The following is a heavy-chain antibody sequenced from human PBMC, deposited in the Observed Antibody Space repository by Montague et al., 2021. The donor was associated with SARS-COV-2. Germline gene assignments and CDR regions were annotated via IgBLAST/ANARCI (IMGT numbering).Heavy chain of an antibody. CDR1: GDSVSGHGRR. J-gene: IGHJ6*02. Sequence: CAISGDSVSGHGRRWEWNRQSPQRRFELLGRTHHRTKWFYDYAXXXKXXXTIKPDTSKNQFSLQLNSVTPEDTAVYYCARDIGSAGIYYYYGMDVWGQGTTVTVSS. D-gene: IGHD3-10*01. CDR3: ARDIGSAGIYYYYGMDV. CDR2: THHRTKWFY. V-gene: IGHV6-1*01.